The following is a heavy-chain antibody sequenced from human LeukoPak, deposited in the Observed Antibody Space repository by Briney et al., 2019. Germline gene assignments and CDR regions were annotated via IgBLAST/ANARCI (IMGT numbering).Heavy chain of an antibody. CDR2: MRWYSSDT. CDR1: GFTLDDYG. Sequence: PGGSLRLSSEASGFTLDDYGMRWVRQAAGKGLAWVAGMRWYSSDTGYADCVKGRFTISRDNAKNSLYLQMNSLRAEDTAFYYCAKDLHSNYFSFYFEPWGQGTLVTVSS. CDR3: AKDLHSNYFSFYFEP. D-gene: IGHD4-11*01. V-gene: IGHV3-9*01. J-gene: IGHJ4*02.